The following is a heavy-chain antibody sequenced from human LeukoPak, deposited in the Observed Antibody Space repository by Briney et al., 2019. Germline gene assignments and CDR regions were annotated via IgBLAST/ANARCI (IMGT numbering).Heavy chain of an antibody. V-gene: IGHV3-33*08. CDR1: GFTFSSYG. D-gene: IGHD2-8*01. J-gene: IGHJ4*02. CDR3: ARGRHCTNGVCYGVTFFDY. CDR2: IWYDGSNK. Sequence: GRSLRLSCAASGFTFSSYGMHWVRQAPGKGLEWVAVIWYDGSNKYYADSVKGRFTISRDNSKNTLYLQMNSLRAEDTAAYYCARGRHCTNGVCYGVTFFDYWGQGTLVTVSS.